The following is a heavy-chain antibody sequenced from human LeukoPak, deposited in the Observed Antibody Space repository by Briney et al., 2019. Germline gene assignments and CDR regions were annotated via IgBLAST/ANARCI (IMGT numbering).Heavy chain of an antibody. Sequence: PSETLSLTCTVSGGSISSYYWSWIRQPPGKGLEWIGYIYYSGSTNYNPSLKSRVTISVDTSKNQFSLKLSSVTAADTAVYYCARVGVGALGAFDIWGQGTMVTVSS. CDR2: IYYSGST. D-gene: IGHD1-26*01. CDR3: ARVGVGALGAFDI. V-gene: IGHV4-59*01. CDR1: GGSISSYY. J-gene: IGHJ3*02.